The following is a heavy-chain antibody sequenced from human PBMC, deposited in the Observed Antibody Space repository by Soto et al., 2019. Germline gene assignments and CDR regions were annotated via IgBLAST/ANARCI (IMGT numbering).Heavy chain of an antibody. CDR3: ARLPSRHLVDY. CDR2: MFYGVST. J-gene: IGHJ4*02. CDR1: GSSINSSGYY. Sequence: TSETLSLTCTVSGSSINSSGYYWGWIRQPPGKGLEWIGSMFYGVSTYYNPSLKSRVTVSVDTSKNQFSLNLRSVTAADTAVYYCARLPSRHLVDYWGQGTLVTVSS. V-gene: IGHV4-39*01. D-gene: IGHD3-3*02.